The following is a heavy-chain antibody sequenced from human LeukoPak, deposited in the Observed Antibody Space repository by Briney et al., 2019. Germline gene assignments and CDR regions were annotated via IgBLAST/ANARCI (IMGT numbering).Heavy chain of an antibody. Sequence: PSETLSLTCAASGVSLSSYYWSWIRQPPVKGLEWVAYIYYSGSTNYNPSLKSRVTILVVTSKNQFSLKLTSVTAADTAVYYRARVRGYSSLNAFEIWGQGTMLTVSS. CDR3: ARVRGYSSLNAFEI. V-gene: IGHV4-59*01. CDR1: GVSLSSYY. J-gene: IGHJ3*02. D-gene: IGHD6-13*01. CDR2: IYYSGST.